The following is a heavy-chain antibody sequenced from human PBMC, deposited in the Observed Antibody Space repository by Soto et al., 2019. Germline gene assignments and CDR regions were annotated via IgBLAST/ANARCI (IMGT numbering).Heavy chain of an antibody. CDR2: IYFTGKA. D-gene: IGHD3-9*01. J-gene: IGHJ6*02. CDR1: GDSIRDGGYY. V-gene: IGHV4-31*03. CDR3: ASFDSTPHYYYYGMDV. Sequence: SETLSLTCTVSGDSIRDGGYYWAWIRQRPGQGLEWMGYIYFTGKANYNPSLENRLTMSVDMSRRQLYLRLTSVTAADTAVYYCASFDSTPHYYYYGMDVWGQGTTVTVYS.